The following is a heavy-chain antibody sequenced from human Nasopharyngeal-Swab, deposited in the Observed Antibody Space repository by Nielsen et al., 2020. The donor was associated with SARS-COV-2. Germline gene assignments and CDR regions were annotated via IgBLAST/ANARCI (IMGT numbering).Heavy chain of an antibody. CDR3: ATAFSYSGSYYPDY. CDR2: FDPEDVET. J-gene: IGHJ4*02. Sequence: ASVKVSCKVSGYTLTELSMHWVRQAPGKGLEWMGGFDPEDVETIYAQKFQGRVTMTEDTSTDTAYMELSSLRSEDTAAYYCATAFSYSGSYYPDYWGQGTLVTVSS. V-gene: IGHV1-24*01. CDR1: GYTLTELS. D-gene: IGHD1-26*01.